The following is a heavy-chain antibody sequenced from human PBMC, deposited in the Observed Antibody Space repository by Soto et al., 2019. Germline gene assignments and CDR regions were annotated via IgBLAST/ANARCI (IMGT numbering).Heavy chain of an antibody. D-gene: IGHD2-8*02. Sequence: EVQLVESGGVAVQPGGSLRLSCAASGFTFDDYTMHWVRQAPGKGLEWVSLISWHGDSTYYADSVKGRFTISRDNSKNSLYLQMNSLRTEDTDLYYCAKPLRYCSGGECYGWGGMDVWGQGTTVTVSS. CDR1: GFTFDDYT. CDR2: ISWHGDST. V-gene: IGHV3-43*01. CDR3: AKPLRYCSGGECYGWGGMDV. J-gene: IGHJ6*02.